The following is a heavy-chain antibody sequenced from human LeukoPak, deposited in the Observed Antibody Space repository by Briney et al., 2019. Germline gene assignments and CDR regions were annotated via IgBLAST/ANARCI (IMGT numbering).Heavy chain of an antibody. CDR2: IIPIFGTA. D-gene: IGHD4-17*01. CDR3: ARGEGDGDYRY. V-gene: IGHV1-69*13. CDR1: GGTFSSYA. Sequence: EASVKVSCKASGGTFSSYAISWVRQAPGQGLEWMGGIIPIFGTANYAQKFQGRVTITADESTSTAYMELSSLRSEDTAVYYCARGEGDGDYRYWGQGTLVTVSS. J-gene: IGHJ4*02.